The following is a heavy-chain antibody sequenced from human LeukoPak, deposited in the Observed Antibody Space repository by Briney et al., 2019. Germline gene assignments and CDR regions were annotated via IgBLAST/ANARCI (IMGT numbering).Heavy chain of an antibody. Sequence: ASVKVSCKASGYTSTGYYMHWVRQAPGQGLEWMGWINPNSGGTNYAQKFQGRVTTTRDTSISTAYMELSRLRSDDTSVYYCARSPSPPPLPIWFDPWGQGTLVTVSS. CDR1: GYTSTGYY. V-gene: IGHV1-2*02. J-gene: IGHJ5*02. D-gene: IGHD3-16*02. CDR3: ARSPSPPPLPIWFDP. CDR2: INPNSGGT.